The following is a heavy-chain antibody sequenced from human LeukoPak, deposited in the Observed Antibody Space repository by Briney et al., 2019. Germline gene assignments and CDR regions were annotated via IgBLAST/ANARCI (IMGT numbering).Heavy chain of an antibody. CDR2: INPSGGST. CDR3: AKRGYSYGEFDY. CDR1: GYTFTSYY. J-gene: IGHJ4*02. V-gene: IGHV1-46*01. Sequence: ASVKVSCKASGYTFTSYYMHWVRQAPGQGLEWMGIINPSGGSTSYAQKFQGRVTMTRDTSTSTVYMELSSLRSEDTAVYYCAKRGYSYGEFDYWGQGTLVTVSS. D-gene: IGHD5-18*01.